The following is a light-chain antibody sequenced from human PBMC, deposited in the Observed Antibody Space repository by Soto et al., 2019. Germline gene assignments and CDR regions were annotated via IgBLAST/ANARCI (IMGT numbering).Light chain of an antibody. CDR3: QQYYSYPPNT. V-gene: IGKV1-8*01. CDR2: AAS. CDR1: QGISSY. J-gene: IGKJ2*01. Sequence: AIRMTQSPSSFSASTGDRVTITCRASQGISSYLAWYQQKPGKDPKLLLYAASTLQSGVPSRFSGSGSGTDFTLTVSCLQSEDFATYYCQQYYSYPPNTFGQGTKLEIK.